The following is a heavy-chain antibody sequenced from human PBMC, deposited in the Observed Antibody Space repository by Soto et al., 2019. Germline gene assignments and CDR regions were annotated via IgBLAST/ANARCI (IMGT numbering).Heavy chain of an antibody. Sequence: ASVKVSCKACGYTFTSYAMHWVRHAPGQRLEWMGWINAGNGNTKYSQKFQGRVTITRDTSASTAYMELRSLRSDDTAVYYCARGSPDYGDYGRIYYYGMDVWGQGTTVTVSS. CDR3: ARGSPDYGDYGRIYYYGMDV. CDR1: GYTFTSYA. V-gene: IGHV1-3*01. J-gene: IGHJ6*02. CDR2: INAGNGNT. D-gene: IGHD4-17*01.